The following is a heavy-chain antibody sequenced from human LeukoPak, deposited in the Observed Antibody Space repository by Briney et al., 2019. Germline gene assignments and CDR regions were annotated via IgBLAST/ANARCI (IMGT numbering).Heavy chain of an antibody. CDR3: AKEERAAAGRDFEY. CDR1: GFTLSSYA. D-gene: IGHD6-13*01. Sequence: GGSLRLSCAVSGFTLSSYAMSGVRQAPGKGVEWVSSICGSGDNTYYADSVKGRFTISRDNSKNTLYLQMNSLSADDTAVYYCAKEERAAAGRDFEYWGQGTLVTVSS. J-gene: IGHJ4*02. V-gene: IGHV3-23*01. CDR2: ICGSGDNT.